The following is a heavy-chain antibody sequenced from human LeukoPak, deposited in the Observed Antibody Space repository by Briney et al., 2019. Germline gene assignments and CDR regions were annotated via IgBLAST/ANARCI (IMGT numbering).Heavy chain of an antibody. D-gene: IGHD6-19*01. J-gene: IGHJ6*03. CDR2: INPNSGGT. CDR1: GYTFTGYY. Sequence: GASVKVSCKASGYTFTGYYMHWVRQAPGQGLEWMGWINPNSGGTNYAQKFQGRVTMTRDTSISTAYMELSRLRSDDTAVYYCARDSSGWSYYYYYYYYMDVWGKGTTVTVSS. CDR3: ARDSSGWSYYYYYYYYMDV. V-gene: IGHV1-2*02.